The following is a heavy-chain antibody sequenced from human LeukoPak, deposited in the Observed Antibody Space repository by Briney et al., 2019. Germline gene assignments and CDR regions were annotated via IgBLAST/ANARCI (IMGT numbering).Heavy chain of an antibody. Sequence: ASVKVSCKASGYTFTGYYMHWVRQAPGQGLEWMGWINPNSGGTNYAQKFQGRVTMTRDTSISTAYMELSRLRSDDTAVYYCATNFWNDGPHYYYYMDVWGKGTTVTVSS. J-gene: IGHJ6*03. V-gene: IGHV1-2*02. CDR3: ATNFWNDGPHYYYYMDV. CDR2: INPNSGGT. D-gene: IGHD1-1*01. CDR1: GYTFTGYY.